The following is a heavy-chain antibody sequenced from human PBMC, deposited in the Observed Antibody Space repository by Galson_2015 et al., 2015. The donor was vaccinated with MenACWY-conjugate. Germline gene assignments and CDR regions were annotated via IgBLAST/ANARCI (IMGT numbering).Heavy chain of an antibody. CDR3: AKDSGELSGEIGYYYYMDV. Sequence: PDSVKGRFTISRDNSKNTLYLQMNSLRAEDTAVYYCAKDSGELSGEIGYYYYMDVRGKGTTVTVSS. D-gene: IGHD3-16*02. V-gene: IGHV3-30*02. J-gene: IGHJ6*03.